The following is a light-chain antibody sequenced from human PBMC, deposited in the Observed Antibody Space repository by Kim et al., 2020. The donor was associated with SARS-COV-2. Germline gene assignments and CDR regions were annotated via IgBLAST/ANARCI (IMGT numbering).Light chain of an antibody. CDR1: SSDVGGYNY. J-gene: IGLJ1*01. CDR3: SSYTSSRTPYV. CDR2: DVS. Sequence: SINISCTGTSSDVGGYNYVSWYQQPPRKAPKLMLYDVSNRPSGVSNRFCGSKSGNTASLTISGLQAEDEADYYCSSYTSSRTPYVFGTGTKVTVL. V-gene: IGLV2-14*03.